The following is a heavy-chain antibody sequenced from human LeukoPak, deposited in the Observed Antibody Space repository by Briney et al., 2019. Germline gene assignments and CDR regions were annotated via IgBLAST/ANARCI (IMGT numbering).Heavy chain of an antibody. CDR2: VHLNGRS. V-gene: IGHV4-4*02. Sequence: SETLSLTCDVSGGSISATNWWTWVRQPPGGGLEWIGEVHLNGRSHYSPSLESRVTMSADMSENHISLHLTSVTAADTAVYYCAGEGGFYRPLDYTGPGTLVIVSS. J-gene: IGHJ4*02. CDR3: AGEGGFYRPLDY. D-gene: IGHD2/OR15-2a*01. CDR1: GGSISATNW.